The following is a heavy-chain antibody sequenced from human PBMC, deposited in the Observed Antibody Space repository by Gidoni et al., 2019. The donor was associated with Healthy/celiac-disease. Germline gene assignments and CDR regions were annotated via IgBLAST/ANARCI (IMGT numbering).Heavy chain of an antibody. Sequence: QVHLQESGPRLVKPSGTLSLTCASSGASFTSSHWRSWVRQPPGQGLEWIGEIYHRGSTNYNPSLKSRVTISVDKSKNQFSLKLSSVTAADTAVYYCARDNRDFTIFGVVTRGFDPWGQGTLVTVSS. V-gene: IGHV4-4*02. CDR1: GASFTSSHW. CDR3: ARDNRDFTIFGVVTRGFDP. J-gene: IGHJ5*02. D-gene: IGHD3-3*01. CDR2: IYHRGST.